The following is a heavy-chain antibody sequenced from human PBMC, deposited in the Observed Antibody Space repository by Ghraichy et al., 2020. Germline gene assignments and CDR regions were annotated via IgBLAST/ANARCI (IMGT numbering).Heavy chain of an antibody. CDR1: GYTSRSYI. V-gene: IGHV3-21*01. Sequence: LSLTCAASGYTSRSYIMYSVCQALEGGLEWGSSICSSSSYIYSADTVKGGFTISRDNAKNSLYLQMNSVRAEDTAVYCCAHMGVLVVAATQGVAFDFWGQGTMVTVSS. D-gene: IGHD2-15*01. CDR3: AHMGVLVVAATQGVAFDF. J-gene: IGHJ3*01. CDR2: ICSSSSYI.